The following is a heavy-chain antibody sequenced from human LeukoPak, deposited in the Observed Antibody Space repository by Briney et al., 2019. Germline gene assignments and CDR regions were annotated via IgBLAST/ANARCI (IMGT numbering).Heavy chain of an antibody. CDR2: IYSIGST. CDR1: NGSISSYY. D-gene: IGHD1-1*01. Sequence: SETLSLTCTVSNGSISSYYWSWLRQPPGKGLEWIGYIYSIGSTNYNPSLKSRVTISVDKSKNHFSLKLSSVTAADTAVYYCARWSNWVFDYWGQGTLVTVSS. J-gene: IGHJ4*02. CDR3: ARWSNWVFDY. V-gene: IGHV4-59*01.